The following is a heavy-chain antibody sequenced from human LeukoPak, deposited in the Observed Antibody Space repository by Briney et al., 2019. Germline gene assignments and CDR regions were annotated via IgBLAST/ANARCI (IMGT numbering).Heavy chain of an antibody. CDR3: ARALAVTGTGGFDP. Sequence: GGSLRLSCTASGFTFNNYWMHWVRQAPGKGPVWVSRINTDGSSTSYADSVKGRFTISRDHAKNTLYLQMNSLRAEDTAVYYCARALAVTGTGGFDPWGQGTLVTVSS. D-gene: IGHD6-19*01. J-gene: IGHJ5*02. V-gene: IGHV3-74*01. CDR2: INTDGSST. CDR1: GFTFNNYW.